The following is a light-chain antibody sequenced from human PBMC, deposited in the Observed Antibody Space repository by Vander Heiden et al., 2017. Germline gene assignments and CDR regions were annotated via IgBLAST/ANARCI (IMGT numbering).Light chain of an antibody. CDR2: AAS. V-gene: IGKV1-27*01. CDR3: RQDDTTPYI. J-gene: IGKJ2*01. CDR1: QDISDG. Sequence: DIQVTQSPSSLSASVGDRVTITCRTSQDISDGLAWYQQKPGQAPTLLIYAASSLHSGVPPRFSGAGSGTHFTLTITSLQPEDVATYFCRQDDTTPYIFGQGTTMEIK.